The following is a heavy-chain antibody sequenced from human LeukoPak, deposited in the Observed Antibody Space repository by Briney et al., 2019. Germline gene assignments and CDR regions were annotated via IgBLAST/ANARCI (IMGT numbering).Heavy chain of an antibody. V-gene: IGHV3-7*01. CDR3: ARDHALREDYFDY. J-gene: IGHJ4*02. CDR2: IQQDGTET. D-gene: IGHD1-26*01. CDR1: GFTFSTSW. Sequence: GGSLRLSCAASGFTFSTSWMSWIRQAPGKGLEWVANIQQDGTETYYVDSVKGRFTISRDNAKNSLYLQMNSLSAEDTAVYYCARDHALREDYFDYWGQGTLVTVSS.